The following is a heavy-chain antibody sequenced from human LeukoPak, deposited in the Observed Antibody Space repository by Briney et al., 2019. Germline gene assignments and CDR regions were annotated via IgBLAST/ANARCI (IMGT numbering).Heavy chain of an antibody. Sequence: GGSLRLSCAASGFTFSSYWMSWVRQAPGKGLEWVANIKQDGSEKYYVDSVKGRFTISRDNAKNSLYLQMNSLRAEDTAVYYCARGFANRRSGWYGRWFDPWGQGTLVTVSS. CDR1: GFTFSSYW. J-gene: IGHJ5*02. D-gene: IGHD6-19*01. CDR2: IKQDGSEK. V-gene: IGHV3-7*01. CDR3: ARGFANRRSGWYGRWFDP.